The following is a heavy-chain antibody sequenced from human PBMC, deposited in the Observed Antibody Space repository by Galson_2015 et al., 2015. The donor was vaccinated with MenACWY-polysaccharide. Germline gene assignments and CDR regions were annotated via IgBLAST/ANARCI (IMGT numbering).Heavy chain of an antibody. Sequence: QSGAEVTKPGASVKVSCTASGGTFSSYAISWVRQAPGQGLEWMGRIIPILGIANYAQKFQGRVTITADKSTSTAYMELSSLRSEDTAVYYCARGPYYYDSSGYYFWGQGTLVTVSS. CDR3: ARGPYYYDSSGYYF. D-gene: IGHD3-22*01. CDR2: IIPILGIA. V-gene: IGHV1-69*04. J-gene: IGHJ4*02. CDR1: GGTFSSYA.